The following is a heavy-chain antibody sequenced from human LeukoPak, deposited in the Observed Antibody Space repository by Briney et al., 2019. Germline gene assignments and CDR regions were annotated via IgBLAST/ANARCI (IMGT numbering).Heavy chain of an antibody. CDR3: ARDQVVPAARHEYFQH. V-gene: IGHV1-69*06. Sequence: ASVKVSCKASGGTFSSYAISWVRQAPGQGLEWMGGIIPIFGTANYAQKFQGRVTITADKSTSTAYMGLSSLRSEDTAVYYCARDQVVPAARHEYFQHWGQGTLVTVSS. J-gene: IGHJ1*01. CDR2: IIPIFGTA. D-gene: IGHD2-2*01. CDR1: GGTFSSYA.